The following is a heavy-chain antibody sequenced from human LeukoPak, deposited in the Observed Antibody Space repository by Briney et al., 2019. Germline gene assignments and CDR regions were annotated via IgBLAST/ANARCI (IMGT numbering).Heavy chain of an antibody. J-gene: IGHJ1*01. D-gene: IGHD3-22*01. CDR1: GFTFSTYW. V-gene: IGHV3-74*03. Sequence: GGSLRLSCAASGFTFSTYWMHWVRQAPGKGLVWVARIRPEGTTTAYADSVKGRFTISGDNAKKTVSLQMNSLRPEDTGVYYCARAPSEIGGYYPEYFRHWGQGTLVTVSS. CDR2: IRPEGTTT. CDR3: ARAPSEIGGYYPEYFRH.